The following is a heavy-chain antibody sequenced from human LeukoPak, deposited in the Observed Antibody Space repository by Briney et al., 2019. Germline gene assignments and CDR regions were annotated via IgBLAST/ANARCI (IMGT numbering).Heavy chain of an antibody. Sequence: SETLSLTCAVYGGSFSGYYWSWIRQPPGKGLEWIGEINHSGSTNYNPSLKSRVTISVDTSKNQFSLKLSSVTAADTAVFYCARLSSSSSDYYFYYMDVWGKGTTVTVSS. CDR2: INHSGST. CDR1: GGSFSGYY. V-gene: IGHV4-34*01. J-gene: IGHJ6*03. D-gene: IGHD6-6*01. CDR3: ARLSSSSSDYYFYYMDV.